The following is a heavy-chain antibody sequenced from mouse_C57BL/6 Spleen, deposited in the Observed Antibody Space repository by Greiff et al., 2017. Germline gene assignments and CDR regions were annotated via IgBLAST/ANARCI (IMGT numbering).Heavy chain of an antibody. Sequence: VQLQQPGAELVRPGSSVKLSCKASGYTFTSYWLHWVKQRPIQGLEWIGNIDPSDSETHYTQKFKDKATLTVDKSSSTAHMQLSSLTSEDSAVYYCASTGYGYYFDYWGQGTTLTVSS. CDR1: GYTFTSYW. CDR3: ASTGYGYYFDY. V-gene: IGHV1-52*01. CDR2: IDPSDSET. D-gene: IGHD2-2*01. J-gene: IGHJ2*01.